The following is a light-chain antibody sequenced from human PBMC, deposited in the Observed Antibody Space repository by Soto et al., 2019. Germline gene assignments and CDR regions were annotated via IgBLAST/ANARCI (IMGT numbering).Light chain of an antibody. CDR3: CSFTSSSSYV. CDR1: SSDFGIYNS. Sequence: QSALTQPASVSGSPGQSITLLCTGTSSDFGIYNSVSWYQQHPGKAPKLMIHDVTNRPSGVSSRFSGSRSGNTASLTISGLQAADEADYYCCSFTSSSSYVFGPGPKLTVL. J-gene: IGLJ1*01. CDR2: DVT. V-gene: IGLV2-14*03.